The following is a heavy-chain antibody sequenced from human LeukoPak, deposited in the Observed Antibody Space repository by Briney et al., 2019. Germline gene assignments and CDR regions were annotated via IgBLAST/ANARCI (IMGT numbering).Heavy chain of an antibody. Sequence: SETLSLTCTVSGGSISSYYWSWIRQPPGKGLEWIGYIYYSGSTNYNPSLKSRVTISVDTSKNQFSLKLSSVTAADTAVYYCASFQYSSSWYYIGYWGQGTLVTVSS. V-gene: IGHV4-59*01. CDR2: IYYSGST. J-gene: IGHJ4*02. D-gene: IGHD6-13*01. CDR3: ASFQYSSSWYYIGY. CDR1: GGSISSYY.